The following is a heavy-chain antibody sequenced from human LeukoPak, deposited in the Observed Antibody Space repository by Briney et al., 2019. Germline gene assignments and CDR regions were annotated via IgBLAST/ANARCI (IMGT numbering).Heavy chain of an antibody. V-gene: IGHV1-8*01. J-gene: IGHJ3*02. D-gene: IGHD3-3*01. CDR1: GYTFTSYD. Sequence: GASVKVSCKASGYTFTSYDNNWVRQATGQGLEWMGWMNPNSGNTGYAQKFQGRVTMTRNTSISTAYMELSSLRSEDTAVYYCARDTYYDFWSGYYRGLGDAFDIWGQGTMVTVSS. CDR2: MNPNSGNT. CDR3: ARDTYYDFWSGYYRGLGDAFDI.